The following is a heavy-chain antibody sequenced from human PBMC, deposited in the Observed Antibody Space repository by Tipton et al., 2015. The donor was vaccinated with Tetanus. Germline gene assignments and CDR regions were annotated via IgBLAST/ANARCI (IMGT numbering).Heavy chain of an antibody. CDR2: IYPGDSST. CDR1: GYTFTNAW. CDR3: ARQKGY. V-gene: IGHV5-51*01. Sequence: LVQSGAEVKKPGESLKISCQASGYTFTNAWIGWVRQMPGKGLEWMGVIYPGDSSTIYSPSFQGLVTISVDKSINTTYPRWTSLKASDSAMYYCARQKGYWGQGTLVTVSS. J-gene: IGHJ4*02.